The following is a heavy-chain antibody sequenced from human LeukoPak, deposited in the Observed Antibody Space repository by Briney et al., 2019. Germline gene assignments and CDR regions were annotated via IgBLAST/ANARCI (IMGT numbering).Heavy chain of an antibody. D-gene: IGHD5-24*01. V-gene: IGHV4-59*08. CDR3: ARQHRRDGYNDFDY. CDR1: GGSISSYY. Sequence: SETLSLTCTVSGGSISSYYWSWIRQPPGKGLEWIGYIYYSGSTNYNPSLKSRVTISVDTSKNQFSLKLSSVTAADTAVYYCARQHRRDGYNDFDYWGQGTLVTVSS. CDR2: IYYSGST. J-gene: IGHJ4*02.